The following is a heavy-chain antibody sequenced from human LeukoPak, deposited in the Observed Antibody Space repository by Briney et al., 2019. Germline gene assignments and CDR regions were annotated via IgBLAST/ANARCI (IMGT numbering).Heavy chain of an antibody. Sequence: PGGSLRLSCAASGFTFSTTWLHWVRQTPGEGLVWVSRMNSDGSTTNYADSVKGRFTISRDNAKGTLYLQMNNLRVEDTAVYYCATAGNYRFDNWGQGTLVTVSP. CDR2: MNSDGSTT. CDR1: GFTFSTTW. J-gene: IGHJ4*02. D-gene: IGHD1-7*01. V-gene: IGHV3-74*01. CDR3: ATAGNYRFDN.